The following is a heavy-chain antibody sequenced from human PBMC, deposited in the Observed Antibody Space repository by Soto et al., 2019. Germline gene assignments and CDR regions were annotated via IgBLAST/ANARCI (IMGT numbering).Heavy chain of an antibody. CDR3: ASLPSFYYGSGYGMDV. D-gene: IGHD3-10*01. J-gene: IGHJ6*02. V-gene: IGHV1-69*01. CDR2: LITIFGTT. Sequence: QVQLVQSGTEVKKPGSSVKVSCKASGGTFRSNAISWVRQAPGQGLEWMGGLITIFGTTNYAQKFQGRVTITADESASTDYMELSSLRSADTAVYYGASLPSFYYGSGYGMDVWGQGTTVTVSS. CDR1: GGTFRSNA.